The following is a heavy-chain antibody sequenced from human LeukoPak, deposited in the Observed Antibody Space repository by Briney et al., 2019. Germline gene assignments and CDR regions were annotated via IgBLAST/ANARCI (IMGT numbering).Heavy chain of an antibody. CDR1: GFTFSSYA. Sequence: GGSLRLSCAASGFTFSSYAMHWVRQAPGKGLEYVSAISSNGGSTYYANSVKGRFTISRDNSKNTLYLQMGSLRAEDTAVYYCAKNPAAAGISTGFDPWGQGTLVTVSS. V-gene: IGHV3-64*01. D-gene: IGHD6-13*01. CDR3: AKNPAAAGISTGFDP. J-gene: IGHJ5*02. CDR2: ISSNGGST.